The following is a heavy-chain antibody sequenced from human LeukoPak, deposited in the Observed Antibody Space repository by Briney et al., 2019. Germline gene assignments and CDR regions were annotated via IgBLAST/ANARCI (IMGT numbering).Heavy chain of an antibody. CDR3: ARDRELGIGWYFDL. D-gene: IGHD7-27*01. J-gene: IGHJ2*01. CDR1: GYSISSGYY. Sequence: PSETLSLTCTVSGYSISSGYYWGWIRQPPGKGLEWTGSIYHSGSTYYNPSLKSRVTISVDTSKNQFSPKLSSVTAADTAVYYCARDRELGIGWYFDLWGRGTLVTVSS. V-gene: IGHV4-38-2*02. CDR2: IYHSGST.